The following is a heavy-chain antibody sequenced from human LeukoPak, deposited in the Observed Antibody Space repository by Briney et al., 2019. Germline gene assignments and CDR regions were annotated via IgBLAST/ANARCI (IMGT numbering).Heavy chain of an antibody. CDR2: FDPEDGET. D-gene: IGHD6-13*01. J-gene: IGHJ4*02. CDR1: GYTLTELS. Sequence: ASVKVSCKVSGYTLTELSMHWVRQAPGKGLEWMGGFDPEDGETIYAQKFQGRVTMTRDTSISTAYMELSRLRSDDTAVYYCARGHRGAAAPDYWGQGTLVTVSS. CDR3: ARGHRGAAAPDY. V-gene: IGHV1-24*01.